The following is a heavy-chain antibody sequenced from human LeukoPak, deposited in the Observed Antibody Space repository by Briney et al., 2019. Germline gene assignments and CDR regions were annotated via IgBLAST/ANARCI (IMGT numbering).Heavy chain of an antibody. CDR1: GFSFSTYA. CDR3: ARPSVAGCFDY. J-gene: IGHJ4*02. CDR2: ISGSGGST. V-gene: IGHV3-23*01. D-gene: IGHD6-19*01. Sequence: PGGSLRLSCAASGFSFSTYAMSCVRQAPGKGLEWVAGISGSGGSTYYADSVKGRFTISRDNSKNTVYLQMNSLGAEDTAVYYCARPSVAGCFDYWGQGTLVTVSS.